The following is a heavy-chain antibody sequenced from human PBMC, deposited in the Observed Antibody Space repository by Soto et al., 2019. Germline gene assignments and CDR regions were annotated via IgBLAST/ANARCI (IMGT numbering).Heavy chain of an antibody. CDR3: ARVIALTCVGEWDGPDKYYLDY. D-gene: IGHD1-26*01. V-gene: IGHV4-34*01. CDR2: INHSENT. Sequence: SETLSLTCAVYGGSFSGYYWTWIRQPPGKGLEWIGEINHSENTKYNPSLKSRVTISVDTSKNQFSLKLNSVTAAHTPVHYCARVIALTCVGEWDGPDKYYLDYVGQGTLVTVSS. J-gene: IGHJ4*01. CDR1: GGSFSGYY.